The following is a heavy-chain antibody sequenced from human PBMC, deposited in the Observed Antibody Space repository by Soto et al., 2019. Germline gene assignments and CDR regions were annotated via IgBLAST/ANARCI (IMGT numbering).Heavy chain of an antibody. CDR2: VSNDGIRK. Sequence: QVQLVESGGGVVQPGRSLRLTCAASGFIFSGSGMHWVRQAPGKGLEWVALVSNDGIRKYYGDSVKGRFTISRDNAENTLYLQMNSLRAEDTAVYYCARWVGGSMSDNSGKYDSWGQGTLVTVS. CDR1: GFIFSGSG. V-gene: IGHV3-30*03. D-gene: IGHD3-22*01. CDR3: ARWVGGSMSDNSGKYDS. J-gene: IGHJ5*01.